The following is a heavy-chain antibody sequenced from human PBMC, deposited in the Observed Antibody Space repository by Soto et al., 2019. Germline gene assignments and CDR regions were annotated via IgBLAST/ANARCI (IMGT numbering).Heavy chain of an antibody. D-gene: IGHD3-3*01. Sequence: QVQLVESGGGVVQPGRSLRLSCAASGFTFSSYGMHWVRQAPGKGLEWVAVIWYDGSNKYYADSVKGRFTISRDNSKNTLYLQMNSLRAEDTAVYYCARVGSYFWSGYHQIDYWGQGTLVTVSS. CDR1: GFTFSSYG. CDR3: ARVGSYFWSGYHQIDY. CDR2: IWYDGSNK. J-gene: IGHJ4*02. V-gene: IGHV3-33*01.